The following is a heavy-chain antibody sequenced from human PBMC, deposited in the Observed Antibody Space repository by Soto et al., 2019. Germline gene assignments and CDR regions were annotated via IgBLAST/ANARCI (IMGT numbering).Heavy chain of an antibody. V-gene: IGHV3-23*01. CDR3: AKQRWSGGSCYSDR. J-gene: IGHJ5*02. D-gene: IGHD2-15*01. CDR1: GFTFSSYA. CDR2: ISGSGGST. Sequence: EVQLLESGGGLVQPGGSLRLSCAASGFTFSSYAMSWVRQAPGKGLEWDSAISGSGGSTYYDDYVKGRFTISRDNSKETLYLQMNSLRAEDTAVYYCAKQRWSGGSCYSDRWGQGTLVNGSS.